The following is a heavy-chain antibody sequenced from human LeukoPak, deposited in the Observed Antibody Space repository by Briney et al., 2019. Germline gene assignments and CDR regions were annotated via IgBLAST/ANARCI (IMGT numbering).Heavy chain of an antibody. CDR2: ISGSGGST. CDR3: ARDGNYFDTTPNWFDT. J-gene: IGHJ5*02. CDR1: GFTFSSYA. Sequence: GGSLRLSCAASGFTFSSYAMSWVRQAPGKGLEWVSSISGSGGSTYYADSVKARFIISRDNSNNTLYLQMNSLRADDTAVYYCARDGNYFDTTPNWFDTWGQGTLVTVSS. D-gene: IGHD3-22*01. V-gene: IGHV3-23*01.